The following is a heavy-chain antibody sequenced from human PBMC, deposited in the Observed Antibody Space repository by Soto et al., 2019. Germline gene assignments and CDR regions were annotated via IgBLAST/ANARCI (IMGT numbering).Heavy chain of an antibody. V-gene: IGHV4-31*03. CDR3: ARVDLSGGNSDGFDY. D-gene: IGHD2-21*02. J-gene: IGHJ4*02. Sequence: QVQLQESGPGLVKPSQTLSLTCTVTGGSISSGGYYWSWIRQHPGKGLEWSGYIYYSGSTYYNPSLKSRVTMSVDTSKNQFSLQLSSVTAADTAVYYCARVDLSGGNSDGFDYWGQGTLVTVSS. CDR2: IYYSGST. CDR1: GGSISSGGYY.